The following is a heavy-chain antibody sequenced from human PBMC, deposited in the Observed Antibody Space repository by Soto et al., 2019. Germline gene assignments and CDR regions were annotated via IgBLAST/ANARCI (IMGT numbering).Heavy chain of an antibody. Sequence: SVKVSCKASGGTFSSYAISWVRQAPGQGLEWMGGIIPIVGTANYAQKFQGRVTITADKSTSTAYMELSSLRSEDTAAHYCARSTATTLLAHFDSWGQGTLVTVSS. V-gene: IGHV1-69*06. CDR2: IIPIVGTA. CDR1: GGTFSSYA. D-gene: IGHD6-25*01. J-gene: IGHJ4*02. CDR3: ARSTATTLLAHFDS.